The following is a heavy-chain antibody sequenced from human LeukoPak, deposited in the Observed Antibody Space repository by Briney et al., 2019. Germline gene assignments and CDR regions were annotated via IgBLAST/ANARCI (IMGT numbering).Heavy chain of an antibody. D-gene: IGHD1-14*01. CDR1: GFTFSSYE. V-gene: IGHV3-15*01. CDR3: TTDPLAINGPLRYYYYYYMDV. Sequence: GGSLRLSCAASGFTFSSYEMSWVRQAPGKGLEWVGRIKSKTDGGTTDYAAPVKGRFTISRDDSKNTLYMHMHSLKTEDTAVYYCTTDPLAINGPLRYYYYYYMDVWSKGTTVTVSS. J-gene: IGHJ6*03. CDR2: IKSKTDGGTT.